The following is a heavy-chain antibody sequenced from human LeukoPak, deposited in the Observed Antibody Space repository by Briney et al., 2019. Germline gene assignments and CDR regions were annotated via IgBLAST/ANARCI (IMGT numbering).Heavy chain of an antibody. CDR2: IYYSGTT. CDR1: GGSISSSPYY. D-gene: IGHD3-22*01. Sequence: KPSETLSLTCTVSGGSISSSPYYWGWIRQPPGKGLEWIGSIYYSGTTHYSPSLESRVTISVDTSKNQFSLKLSSVTAADTAVYYCARYYYDSREPCYFDYWGQGTLVTVSS. CDR3: ARYYYDSREPCYFDY. J-gene: IGHJ4*02. V-gene: IGHV4-39*01.